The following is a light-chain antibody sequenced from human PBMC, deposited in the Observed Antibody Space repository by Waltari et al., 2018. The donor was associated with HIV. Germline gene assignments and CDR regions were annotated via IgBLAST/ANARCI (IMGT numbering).Light chain of an antibody. Sequence: QAGLTQPHSVSKALGQTATLTCTGDKNNVGFQGAAWLKHHQGHPPKLLSYRGNNRPSGVPGRFSASTSGKTASLNITGLQADDEADYFCSSWDTRLNGWVFGGGTHLTVL. CDR1: KNNVGFQG. V-gene: IGLV10-54*04. CDR2: RGN. J-gene: IGLJ3*02. CDR3: SSWDTRLNGWV.